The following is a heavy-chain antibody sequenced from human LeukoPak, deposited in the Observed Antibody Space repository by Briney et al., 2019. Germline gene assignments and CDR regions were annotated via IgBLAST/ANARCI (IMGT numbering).Heavy chain of an antibody. CDR3: ARDSGGYQVGNWFDP. CDR2: ISGYNGNI. Sequence: ASVNVSCKTSGYTLRNSGMNWVRQAPGQGLERLAWISGYNGNINYVEKLRDRVTMTIDTSTSTVYMELTSLTSDDTAVYYCARDSGGYQVGNWFDPWGQGTLVTVSS. V-gene: IGHV1-18*01. J-gene: IGHJ5*02. CDR1: GYTLRNSG. D-gene: IGHD6-25*01.